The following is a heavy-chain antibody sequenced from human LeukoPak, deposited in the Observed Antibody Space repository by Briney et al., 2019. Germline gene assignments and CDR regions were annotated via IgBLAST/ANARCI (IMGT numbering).Heavy chain of an antibody. CDR2: IYYSGST. CDR1: GGSISSSSYY. Sequence: SETLSLTCTVSGGSISSSSYYWGWIRQPPGKGLEWIGSIYYSGSTYYNPSLKSRVTISVDTSKNQFSLKLSSVTAADTAVYYCARGVPYYYYMDVWGKGTTVTISS. CDR3: ARGVPYYYYMDV. J-gene: IGHJ6*03. V-gene: IGHV4-39*07.